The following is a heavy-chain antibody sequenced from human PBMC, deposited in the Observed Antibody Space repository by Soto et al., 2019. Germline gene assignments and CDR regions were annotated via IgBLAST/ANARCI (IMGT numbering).Heavy chain of an antibody. CDR3: ARGLTIFGVAPYYMDV. CDR2: ISAYNGNT. D-gene: IGHD3-3*01. Sequence: ASVKVSCKASGYTFTSYGISWVRQAPGQGLEWMGWISAYNGNTNYAQKLQGRVTMTTDTSTSTAYMELRSLRSDDTAVYYCARGLTIFGVAPYYMDVWGKGTTVTVSS. J-gene: IGHJ6*03. CDR1: GYTFTSYG. V-gene: IGHV1-18*01.